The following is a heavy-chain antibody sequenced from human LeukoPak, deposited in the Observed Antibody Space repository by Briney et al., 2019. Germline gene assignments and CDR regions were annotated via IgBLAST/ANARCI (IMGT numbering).Heavy chain of an antibody. D-gene: IGHD3-22*01. J-gene: IGHJ1*01. Sequence: INPSGGSTSYAQKFQGRVTMTRDTSTSTVYMELSSLRSEDTAVYYCARGSDSSALGWYFQHWGQGTLVTVSS. CDR3: ARGSDSSALGWYFQH. V-gene: IGHV1-46*01. CDR2: INPSGGST.